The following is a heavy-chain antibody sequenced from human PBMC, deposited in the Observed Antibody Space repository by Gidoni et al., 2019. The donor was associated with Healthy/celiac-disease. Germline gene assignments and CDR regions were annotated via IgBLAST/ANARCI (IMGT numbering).Heavy chain of an antibody. CDR3: ARGGDIVLMVYMPAYFLDY. CDR1: GYTFTSYG. Sequence: QVQLVQSGAEVKKPGASVKVSCTASGYTFTSYGISWVRQAPGQGLEWMGWISAYNGNTNYAQKLQGRVTMTTDTSTSTAYMELRSLRSDDTAVYYCARGGDIVLMVYMPAYFLDYWGQGTLVTVSS. D-gene: IGHD2-8*01. CDR2: ISAYNGNT. V-gene: IGHV1-18*04. J-gene: IGHJ4*02.